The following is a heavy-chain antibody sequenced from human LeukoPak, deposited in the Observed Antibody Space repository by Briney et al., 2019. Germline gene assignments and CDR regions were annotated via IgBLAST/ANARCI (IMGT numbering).Heavy chain of an antibody. Sequence: ASVKVSCKASGYTFTNYGISWVRQAPGQGLEWLGWISGYHGNTNCAQKFQGRVSMTTDTSTSTAYMELRGLRSDDTAVYYCARPNYYDSSGAAFDIWGQGTMVTVSS. CDR1: GYTFTNYG. D-gene: IGHD3-22*01. CDR3: ARPNYYDSSGAAFDI. J-gene: IGHJ3*02. CDR2: ISGYHGNT. V-gene: IGHV1-18*01.